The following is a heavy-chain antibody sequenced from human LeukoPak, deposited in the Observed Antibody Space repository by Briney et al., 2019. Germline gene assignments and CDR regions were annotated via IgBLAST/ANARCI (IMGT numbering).Heavy chain of an antibody. D-gene: IGHD3-22*01. J-gene: IGHJ4*02. CDR2: ISGSGGST. Sequence: PGGSLRLSCAASGFTFSSYAMSWVRQAPGKGLEWVSAISGSGGSTYYADSVKGRFTISRDNSKNTLYLQMNSLRAEDTAVYYCAIDRYYDSSGYSPFDYWGQGTLVTVSS. CDR1: GFTFSSYA. CDR3: AIDRYYDSSGYSPFDY. V-gene: IGHV3-23*01.